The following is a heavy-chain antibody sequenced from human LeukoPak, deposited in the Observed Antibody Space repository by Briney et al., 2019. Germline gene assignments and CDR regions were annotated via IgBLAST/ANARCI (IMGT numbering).Heavy chain of an antibody. CDR3: AKDYVGWSGFPTNWFDP. CDR1: GFTFSSYA. V-gene: IGHV3-23*01. Sequence: GGSLRLSCAASGFTFSSYAMSWVRQAPGKGLEWVSAISGSGGSTYYADSVKGRFTISRDNSKNTLYLQMNSLRAEDTAVYYCAKDYVGWSGFPTNWFDPWGQGTLVTVSS. CDR2: ISGSGGST. J-gene: IGHJ5*02. D-gene: IGHD2-15*01.